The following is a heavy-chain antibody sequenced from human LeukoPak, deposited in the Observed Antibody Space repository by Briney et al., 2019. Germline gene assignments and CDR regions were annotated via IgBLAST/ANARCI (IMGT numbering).Heavy chain of an antibody. D-gene: IGHD3-10*01. CDR1: GFTFSSYW. CDR3: ARDRGMLDSYVGFDY. CDR2: INSDGSST. Sequence: GGSLRLSCAASGFTFSSYWIHWVRQAPGKGLVWVSRINSDGSSTTYADSVKGRFTISRDNAKNTLYLQMNSLRAEDTAVYYCARDRGMLDSYVGFDYWGQGTLVTVSS. J-gene: IGHJ4*02. V-gene: IGHV3-74*01.